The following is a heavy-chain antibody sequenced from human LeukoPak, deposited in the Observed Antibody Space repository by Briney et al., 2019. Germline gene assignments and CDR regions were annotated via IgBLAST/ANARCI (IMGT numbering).Heavy chain of an antibody. D-gene: IGHD2-21*01. CDR2: IIPRFATT. V-gene: IGHV1-69*13. Sequence: ASVKVSCKASGGTFSSYALSWVRQAPGQGLEWMGGIIPRFATTKYGQKFQGRVTLTADESTSTAYMELSSLRSEDTAMYYCVRDSAYCGGDCRQFDYWGQGTLVTVSS. J-gene: IGHJ4*02. CDR3: VRDSAYCGGDCRQFDY. CDR1: GGTFSSYA.